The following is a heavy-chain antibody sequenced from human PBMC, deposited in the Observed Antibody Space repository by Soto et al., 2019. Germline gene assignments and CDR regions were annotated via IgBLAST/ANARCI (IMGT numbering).Heavy chain of an antibody. J-gene: IGHJ4*02. D-gene: IGHD3-16*02. CDR3: ARGKTFDYVWGSSRYSLDY. Sequence: SETLSLTCAVYGGCFSDYYLSGIRQPPGKGLEWIGEINHKGSTNYNPSLKSRLTISVDTSKNQFSLKLISVTAADTSVYYCARGKTFDYVWGSSRYSLDYWGQGTLVTVSS. CDR2: INHKGST. V-gene: IGHV4-34*01. CDR1: GGCFSDYY.